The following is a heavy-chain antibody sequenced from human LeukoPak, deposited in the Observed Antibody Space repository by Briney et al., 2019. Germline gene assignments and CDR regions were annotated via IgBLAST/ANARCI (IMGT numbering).Heavy chain of an antibody. Sequence: ASVKVSCKASGYTFNRYGITWVRQAPGQGLEWMGWISGYNGNTNYAQKLQGRDTMTTDTSTSTAYMELRSLRSDDTAMYYCARDYGYGVTVMISDDYWGQGTLVTVSS. CDR1: GYTFNRYG. CDR3: ARDYGYGVTVMISDDY. J-gene: IGHJ4*02. D-gene: IGHD5-12*01. V-gene: IGHV1-18*01. CDR2: ISGYNGNT.